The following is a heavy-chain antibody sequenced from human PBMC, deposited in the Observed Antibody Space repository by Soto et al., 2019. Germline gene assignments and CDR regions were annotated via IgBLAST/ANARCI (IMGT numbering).Heavy chain of an antibody. J-gene: IGHJ4*02. D-gene: IGHD4-4*01. V-gene: IGHV3-23*01. CDR3: AKVPLQPYYFDY. CDR2: VSAGGDNT. Sequence: GGSLRLSCTASGFTFANYAMHWVRQAPGKGLEWVSRVSAGGDNTDYADAVKGRFTISRDNSKNTLFLQMTSLRAEDTALYYCAKVPLQPYYFDYWGPGTMVTVS. CDR1: GFTFANYA.